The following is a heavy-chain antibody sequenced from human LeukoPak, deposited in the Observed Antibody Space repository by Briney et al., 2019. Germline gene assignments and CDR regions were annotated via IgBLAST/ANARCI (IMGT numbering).Heavy chain of an antibody. J-gene: IGHJ4*02. D-gene: IGHD2-2*01. V-gene: IGHV3-48*03. CDR1: GFTFSSYE. Sequence: GGSLRLSCAASGFTFSSYEMNWVRQAPGKGLEWVSYISSSGSTIYYADSVKGRFTISRDNAKNSLYLQMNSLRAEDTAVYYCAKDEFLHCSSTSCQPPDYWGQGTLVTVSS. CDR2: ISSSGSTI. CDR3: AKDEFLHCSSTSCQPPDY.